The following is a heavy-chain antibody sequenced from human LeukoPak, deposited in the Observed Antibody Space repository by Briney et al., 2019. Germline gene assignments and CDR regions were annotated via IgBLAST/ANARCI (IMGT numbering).Heavy chain of an antibody. J-gene: IGHJ4*02. CDR3: ARRGSSGCFDY. D-gene: IGHD6-19*01. V-gene: IGHV3-30-3*01. CDR2: ISYDGSNK. CDR1: GFTFSTYT. Sequence: GGSLRLSCAASGFTFSTYTMHWVRQAPGKGLEWVAVISYDGSNKYYADSVKGRFTTSRDNSKNTLYLQMNSLRAEDTAVYYCARRGSSGCFDYWGQGTLVTVSS.